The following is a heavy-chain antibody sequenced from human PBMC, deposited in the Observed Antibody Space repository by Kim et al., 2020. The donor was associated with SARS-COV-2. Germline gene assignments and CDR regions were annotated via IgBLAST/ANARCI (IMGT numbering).Heavy chain of an antibody. V-gene: IGHV3-11*05. CDR3: ARDTLAAAGNYYYYGMDV. J-gene: IGHJ6*02. Sequence: VKGRLTISRDNAKNSLYLQMNSLRAEDTAVYYCARDTLAAAGNYYYYGMDVWGQGTTVTVSS. D-gene: IGHD6-13*01.